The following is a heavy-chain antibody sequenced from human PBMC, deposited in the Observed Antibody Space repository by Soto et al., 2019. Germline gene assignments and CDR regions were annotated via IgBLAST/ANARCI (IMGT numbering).Heavy chain of an antibody. CDR3: ARQVITFGGVIVRMDV. J-gene: IGHJ6*02. V-gene: IGHV5-51*01. D-gene: IGHD3-16*02. CDR2: IYPGDSDT. Sequence: GESLKISCKGSGYSFTSYWIGWVRQMPGKGLEWMGIIYPGDSDTRYSPSFQGQVTISADKSISTAYLQWSSLKASDTAMYYCARQVITFGGVIVRMDVWGQGTTVTVSS. CDR1: GYSFTSYW.